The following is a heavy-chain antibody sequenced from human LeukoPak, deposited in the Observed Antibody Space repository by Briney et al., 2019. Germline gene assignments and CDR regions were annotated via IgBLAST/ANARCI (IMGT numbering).Heavy chain of an antibody. CDR1: GYTFTNYW. J-gene: IGHJ4*02. Sequence: GESLKISRKGSGYTFTNYWIGWVRQMPGRGLEWMGIIYPGDSDPRYSPSFQGQVTISADKSISTAYLQWSSLKASDTAMYYCARRSGTYFGTTGYLYFFDYWGQGTLVTVSS. D-gene: IGHD3-22*01. CDR2: IYPGDSDP. CDR3: ARRSGTYFGTTGYLYFFDY. V-gene: IGHV5-51*01.